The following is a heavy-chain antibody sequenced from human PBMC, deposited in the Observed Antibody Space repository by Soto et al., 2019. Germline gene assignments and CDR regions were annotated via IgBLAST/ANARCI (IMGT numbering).Heavy chain of an antibody. CDR3: ARAGYSSSWYLFDY. Sequence: VASVKVSCTASGYTFTGYYMHWVRQAPGQGLEWMGWINPNSGGTNYAQKFQGWVTMTRDTSISTAYMELSRLRSDDTAVYYCARAGYSSSWYLFDYWGQGTLVTVSS. J-gene: IGHJ4*02. CDR1: GYTFTGYY. V-gene: IGHV1-2*04. CDR2: INPNSGGT. D-gene: IGHD6-13*01.